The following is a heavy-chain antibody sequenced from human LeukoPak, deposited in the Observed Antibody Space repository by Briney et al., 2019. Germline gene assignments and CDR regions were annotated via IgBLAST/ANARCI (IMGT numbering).Heavy chain of an antibody. J-gene: IGHJ5*02. CDR2: IRSKAYGGTT. Sequence: GRSQRLSGTGAGFRFSEYAMSGVRQATGKGLEWVGFIRSKAYGGTTEYAASVKGRFTISRDDSKSIAYLQMNSLKTEDTAVYYCTRDTPHYDILTGYYGPWFDPWGQGTLVTVSS. D-gene: IGHD3-9*01. V-gene: IGHV3-49*04. CDR1: GFRFSEYA. CDR3: TRDTPHYDILTGYYGPWFDP.